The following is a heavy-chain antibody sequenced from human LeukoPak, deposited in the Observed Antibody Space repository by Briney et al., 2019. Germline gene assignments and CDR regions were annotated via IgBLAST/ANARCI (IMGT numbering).Heavy chain of an antibody. CDR3: ATLYLTPDY. CDR2: ISAYNGNT. V-gene: IGHV1-18*01. CDR1: GYTFTNYG. D-gene: IGHD2-2*02. Sequence: GASVKVSCKASGYTFTNYGISWVRQAPGQGLEWMGWISAYNGNTNYAQKFQGRVTMTRDTSISTAYMELSRLRSDDTAVYYCATLYLTPDYWGQGTLVTVSS. J-gene: IGHJ4*02.